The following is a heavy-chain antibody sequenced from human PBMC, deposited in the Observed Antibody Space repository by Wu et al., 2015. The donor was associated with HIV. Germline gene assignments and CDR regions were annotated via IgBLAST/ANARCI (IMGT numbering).Heavy chain of an antibody. CDR3: AREGVDAFHP. Sequence: QVHLVQSRVEVKKPGASVKVSCKASGYSFTHYGIAWVRQAPGQGLEWMGWISANNGDTSYAQKFQGRVTVTTDTSTTTSYMELRSLKSDDTAIYYCAREGVDAFHPWGQGTLVTVSS. CDR1: GYSFTHYG. D-gene: IGHD5-12*01. V-gene: IGHV1-18*01. J-gene: IGHJ5*02. CDR2: ISANNGDT.